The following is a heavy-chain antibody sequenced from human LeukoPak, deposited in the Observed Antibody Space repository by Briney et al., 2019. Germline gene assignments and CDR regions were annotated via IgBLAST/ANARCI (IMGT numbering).Heavy chain of an antibody. Sequence: GSSVKVSCXASGGTFSSYAISWVRQAPGQGLEWMGRIIPIFGTANYAQKFQGRVTITTDESTSTAYMELSRLRSDDTAVYYCARASRSGIAARPNFSDWGQGTLVTVSS. J-gene: IGHJ4*02. CDR2: IIPIFGTA. CDR1: GGTFSSYA. D-gene: IGHD6-6*01. V-gene: IGHV1-69*05. CDR3: ARASRSGIAARPNFSD.